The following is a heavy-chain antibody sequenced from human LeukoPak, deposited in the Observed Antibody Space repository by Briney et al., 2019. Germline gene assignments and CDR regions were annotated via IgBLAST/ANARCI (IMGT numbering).Heavy chain of an antibody. CDR1: GGSFSSYY. CDR3: ARAGVVVVAATRYFDY. D-gene: IGHD2-15*01. J-gene: IGHJ4*02. CDR2: INHSGST. V-gene: IGHV4-34*01. Sequence: PSETLSLTCAVYGGSFSSYYWSWIRQPPGKGLEWIGEINHSGSTNYNPSLKSRVTISVDTSKNQFSLKLSSVTAADTAVYYCARAGVVVVAATRYFDYWGQGTLVTVSS.